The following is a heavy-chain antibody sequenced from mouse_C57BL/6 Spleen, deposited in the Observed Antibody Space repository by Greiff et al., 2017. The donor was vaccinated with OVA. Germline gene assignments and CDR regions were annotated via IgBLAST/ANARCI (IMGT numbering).Heavy chain of an antibody. Sequence: QVQLQQPGAELVKPGASVKMSCKASGYTFTSYWITWVKQRPGQGLEWIGDIYPGSGSTNYNEKFKSKATLTVDTSSSTAYMQLSSLTSEDSAVYYCARGTTVVPYWYCGVWGTGTTVTVSS. J-gene: IGHJ1*03. CDR3: ARGTTVVPYWYCGV. CDR2: IYPGSGST. D-gene: IGHD1-1*01. CDR1: GYTFTSYW. V-gene: IGHV1-55*01.